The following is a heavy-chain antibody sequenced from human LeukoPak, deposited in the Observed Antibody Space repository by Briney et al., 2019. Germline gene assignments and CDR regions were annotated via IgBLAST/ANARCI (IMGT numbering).Heavy chain of an antibody. CDR2: VSTTSSNI. V-gene: IGHV3-21*01. CDR1: GFTFSDHA. D-gene: IGHD2-15*01. Sequence: GGSLRLSCAASGFTFSDHAMEWVRQAPGKGLEWVSSVSTTSSNIYYADSVRGRFTISRDNAKNSLYLQMNSLRADDTAVYYCARLSGGGFGKYYFDYWGQGILVTVSS. CDR3: ARLSGGGFGKYYFDY. J-gene: IGHJ4*02.